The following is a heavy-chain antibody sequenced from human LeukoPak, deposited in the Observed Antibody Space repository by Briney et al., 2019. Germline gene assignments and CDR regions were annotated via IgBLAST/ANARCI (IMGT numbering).Heavy chain of an antibody. CDR3: TRWGAGGLTLDY. V-gene: IGHV3-33*01. CDR1: GFIFSFYG. CDR2: IWNDGSQK. Sequence: GGSLRLSCATSGFIFSFYGMQWVRQAPGKGLEWVAVIWNDGSQKYYGDSVKGRFTISKDNSRKTVNLQMDSLRAEDTAIYYCTRWGAGGLTLDYWGQGVLVTVSS. J-gene: IGHJ4*02. D-gene: IGHD3-16*01.